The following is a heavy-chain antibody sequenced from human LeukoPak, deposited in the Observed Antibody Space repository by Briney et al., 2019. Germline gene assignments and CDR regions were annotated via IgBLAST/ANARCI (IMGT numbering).Heavy chain of an antibody. CDR3: ASQSTYDILTGHDY. D-gene: IGHD3-9*01. J-gene: IGHJ4*02. CDR1: GFTFDDYA. V-gene: IGHV3-9*01. CDR2: ISWNSGSI. Sequence: HPGGSLRLSCAASGFTFDDYAMHWVRQAPGKGLEWVSGISWNSGSIGYADSVKGRFTISRDNAKNSLYLQMNSLRAEDTAVYYCASQSTYDILTGHDYWGQGTLVTVSS.